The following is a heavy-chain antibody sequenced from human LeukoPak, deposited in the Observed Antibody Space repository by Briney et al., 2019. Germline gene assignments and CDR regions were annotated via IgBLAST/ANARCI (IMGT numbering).Heavy chain of an antibody. CDR2: IRYDGSNK. J-gene: IGHJ4*02. D-gene: IGHD6-13*01. Sequence: GGSLRLSCAASGFTLSSYGMNWVRQAPGKGLEWVALIRYDGSNKYYADSVKGRFTISRDNSKNTLYLQMNSLRAEDTAVYYCAKTVGSSWYFDYWGQGTLVTVSS. CDR1: GFTLSSYG. CDR3: AKTVGSSWYFDY. V-gene: IGHV3-30*02.